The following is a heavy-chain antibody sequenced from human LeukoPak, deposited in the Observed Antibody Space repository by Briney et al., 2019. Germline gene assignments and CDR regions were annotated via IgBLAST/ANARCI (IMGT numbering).Heavy chain of an antibody. V-gene: IGHV1-69*13. CDR3: ASSPHLGVVYYGMDV. D-gene: IGHD2-15*01. CDR1: GGTFSSYA. CDR2: IIPIFGTA. Sequence: VASVKVSCKASGGTFSSYAISWVRQAPGQGLEWMGGIIPIFGTANYAQKFQGRVTITADESTSTAYMELSSLRSEDTAVYYCASSPHLGVVYYGMDVWGQGTTVTVSS. J-gene: IGHJ6*02.